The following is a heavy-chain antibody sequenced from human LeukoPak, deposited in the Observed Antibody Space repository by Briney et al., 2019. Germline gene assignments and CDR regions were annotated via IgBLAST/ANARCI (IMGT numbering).Heavy chain of an antibody. CDR2: IGGSDSIV. CDR3: ARELVAGTFDH. Sequence: GGALRLSCGASEFNVNDYYMSWVRQAPGKGLEWISDIGGSDSIVAYAGSVEGRFTISRDIAKNSLVLQMNSLRADDTAVYYCARELVAGTFDHWGQGILVTVSS. CDR1: EFNVNDYY. J-gene: IGHJ4*02. V-gene: IGHV3-11*01. D-gene: IGHD1-7*01.